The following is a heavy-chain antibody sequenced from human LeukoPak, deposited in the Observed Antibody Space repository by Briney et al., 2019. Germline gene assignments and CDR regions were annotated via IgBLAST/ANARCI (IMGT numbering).Heavy chain of an antibody. Sequence: GGSLRLSCTASGFIVTNNYINWVRQAPGKGLEWVSLVYSGGSSYYADSVKGRFTISRDNSKNMVYLQMNSLRAEDTAMYYCARDPPAVLIDTYGWGQGTLVTVSS. CDR3: ARDPPAVLIDTYG. J-gene: IGHJ4*02. CDR1: GFIVTNNY. CDR2: VYSGGSS. D-gene: IGHD2-8*01. V-gene: IGHV3-66*01.